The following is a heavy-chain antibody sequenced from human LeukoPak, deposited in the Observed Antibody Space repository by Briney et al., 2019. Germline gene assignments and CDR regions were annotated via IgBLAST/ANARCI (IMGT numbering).Heavy chain of an antibody. D-gene: IGHD3-10*01. Sequence: ASVKVSCKASGYTFTGYYMHWVRQAPGQGLEWMGRINPNSGGTNYAQKFQGRVTMTRDTSISTAYMGLSRLRSDDTAVYYCARDHYGSGSYYAFDIWGQGTMVTVSS. V-gene: IGHV1-2*06. CDR2: INPNSGGT. CDR3: ARDHYGSGSYYAFDI. J-gene: IGHJ3*02. CDR1: GYTFTGYY.